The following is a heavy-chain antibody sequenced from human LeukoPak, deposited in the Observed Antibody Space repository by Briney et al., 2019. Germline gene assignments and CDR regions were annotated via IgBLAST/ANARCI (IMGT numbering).Heavy chain of an antibody. CDR2: ISSSGSTI. V-gene: IGHV3-11*04. CDR1: GFTVSSNY. J-gene: IGHJ3*02. CDR3: ARRTSGAFAI. Sequence: NPGGSLRLSCAASGFTVSSNYMSWVRQAPGKGLEWVSYISSSGSTIYYPDSVKGRFTISRDNAKNSLYLQMNSLRAEDTAVYYCARRTSGAFAIWGQGTKVTVSS.